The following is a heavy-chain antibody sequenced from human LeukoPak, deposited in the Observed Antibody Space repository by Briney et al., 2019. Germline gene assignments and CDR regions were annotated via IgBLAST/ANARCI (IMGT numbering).Heavy chain of an antibody. V-gene: IGHV3-23*01. CDR3: AKGTDCSGGSCYSIDC. D-gene: IGHD2-15*01. CDR2: ISGGGGST. Sequence: GGSLRLSCAASGFTLSNYAMTWVRQAPGKGLEWVSSISGGGGSTYYADSVKGRFTISGDNSKNTLYLQMNSLRVDDTAVYYCAKGTDCSGGSCYSIDCWGQGTLVTVSS. CDR1: GFTLSNYA. J-gene: IGHJ4*02.